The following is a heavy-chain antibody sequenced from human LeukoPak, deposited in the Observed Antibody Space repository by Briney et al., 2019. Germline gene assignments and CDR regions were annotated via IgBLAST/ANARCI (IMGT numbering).Heavy chain of an antibody. CDR1: GYTFTGYY. D-gene: IGHD6-19*01. V-gene: IGHV1-2*02. CDR2: INPNSGGT. Sequence: ASVKVSCKASGYTFTGYYIHWVRQAPGQGLEWMGRINPNSGGTKYAQKFQGRVTMTRDTSISTAYMELSRLRSDDTAVYYCARGIAVERFDYWGQGTLVTVSS. J-gene: IGHJ4*02. CDR3: ARGIAVERFDY.